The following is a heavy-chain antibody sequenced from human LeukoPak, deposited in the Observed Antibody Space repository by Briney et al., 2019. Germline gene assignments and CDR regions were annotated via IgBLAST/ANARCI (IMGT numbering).Heavy chain of an antibody. V-gene: IGHV1-69*13. CDR2: YIPMFGTA. CDR1: GGTFRRYA. Sequence: ASVKVSCKASGGTFRRYAISWVRQAPGQGLEWMGGYIPMFGTANYAQNFQNRVTITADESTSTFSMEVSSLRPEDTAVYFCAGASSKWELSFWGQGTLVTVPS. D-gene: IGHD1-26*01. J-gene: IGHJ4*02. CDR3: AGASSKWELSF.